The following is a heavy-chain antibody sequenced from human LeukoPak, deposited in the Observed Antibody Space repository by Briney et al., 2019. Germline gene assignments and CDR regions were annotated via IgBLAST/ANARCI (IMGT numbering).Heavy chain of an antibody. CDR3: ARDSPLTYGGIDY. J-gene: IGHJ4*02. CDR2: IKQDGSEK. CDR1: GFTFSSYW. V-gene: IGHV3-7*01. Sequence: PGGSLRLSCAASGFTFSSYWMSWVRQAPGKGLEWVANIKQDGSEKYYVDSVKGRFTISRDTAKNSLYLQMNNLRAEDTAVYYCARDSPLTYGGIDYWGQGTLVTVSS. D-gene: IGHD4-23*01.